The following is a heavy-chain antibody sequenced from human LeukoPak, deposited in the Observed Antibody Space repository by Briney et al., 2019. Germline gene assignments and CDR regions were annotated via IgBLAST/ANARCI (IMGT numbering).Heavy chain of an antibody. CDR3: ARVGTAEGTLEDY. CDR2: IKHDGSEK. CDR1: GSTFSTYW. D-gene: IGHD6-13*01. V-gene: IGHV3-7*01. J-gene: IGHJ4*02. Sequence: GGSLRLSXAATGSTFSTYWMSWVRQPPGKGLEWVANIKHDGSEKYYVDSVKGRFTISRDNAKNSLYLQMNSLRAEDTAVYYCARVGTAEGTLEDYWGQGTLVTVSS.